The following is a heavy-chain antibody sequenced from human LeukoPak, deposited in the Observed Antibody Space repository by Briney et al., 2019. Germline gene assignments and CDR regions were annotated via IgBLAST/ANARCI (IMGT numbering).Heavy chain of an antibody. CDR1: GFTFSGSG. J-gene: IGHJ5*02. Sequence: PGGSLSLFCAASGFTFSGSGVHWARQSSGKGLEWVGHIDKKDNLYATAYAESVKGRFTISRDDSKDTAFLHMDSLKTEDTALYYCTRDRGTYNWFHPWGQGSVVNVSS. CDR3: TRDRGTYNWFHP. CDR2: IDKKDNLYAT. D-gene: IGHD2-15*01. V-gene: IGHV3-73*01.